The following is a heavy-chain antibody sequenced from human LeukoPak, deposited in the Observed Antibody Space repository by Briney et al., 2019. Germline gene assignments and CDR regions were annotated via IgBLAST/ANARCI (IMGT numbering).Heavy chain of an antibody. CDR2: INHSGST. CDR3: ARGEAYYYDSSSFPYYYYYYMDV. V-gene: IGHV4-34*01. Sequence: SETLSLTCAVSGGSFSGHYWNWIRQPPGKGLEWIGEINHSGSTNDNPSLKSRVTISVDTSKNQFSLKLSSVTAADTAVYYCARGEAYYYDSSSFPYYYYYYMDVWGKGATVTVSS. CDR1: GGSFSGHY. D-gene: IGHD3-22*01. J-gene: IGHJ6*03.